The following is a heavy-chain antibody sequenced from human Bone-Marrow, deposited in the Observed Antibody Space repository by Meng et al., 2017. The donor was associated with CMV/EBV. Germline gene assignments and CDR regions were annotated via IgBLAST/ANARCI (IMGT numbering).Heavy chain of an antibody. CDR1: GGSISSSSYY. D-gene: IGHD1-14*01. V-gene: IGHV4-39*07. J-gene: IGHJ4*02. Sequence: LRLSCTVSGGSISSSSYYWGWIRQPPGKGLEWIGSIYYSGSTYYTPSLKSRATISVDTSKNQFSLKLSSVTAADTAVYYCARGRTRKGFYYWGQRSLVTVSS. CDR3: ARGRTRKGFYY. CDR2: IYYSGST.